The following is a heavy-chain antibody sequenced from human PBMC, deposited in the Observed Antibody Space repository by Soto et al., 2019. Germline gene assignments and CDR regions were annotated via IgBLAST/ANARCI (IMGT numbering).Heavy chain of an antibody. D-gene: IGHD3-10*01. Sequence: QLQLQESGPGLVKPSETLSLTCTVSGGSISSASYYWGWIRQPPGKGLEWIGAIYYSGNTYYSPYRKSRVTISVDRSNSQFALKPSSVTAADTAVYYCATWAMVRGVLGWFDRWGQGSLVTVSS. CDR3: ATWAMVRGVLGWFDR. CDR2: IYYSGNT. CDR1: GGSISSASYY. V-gene: IGHV4-39*01. J-gene: IGHJ5*02.